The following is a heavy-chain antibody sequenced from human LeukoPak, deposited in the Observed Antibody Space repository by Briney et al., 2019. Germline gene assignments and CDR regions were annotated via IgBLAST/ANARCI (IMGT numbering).Heavy chain of an antibody. CDR1: GFTFTNYA. Sequence: AGSLRLSCAASGFTFTNYAMSWVRQAPGKGLEWVSGIYGSGGSTYYADSVKGRFTISRDNSKNTVYLQMNSLRAEDTAVYYCAKFGSFDGKDYWGQGTLVTVSS. CDR2: IYGSGGST. J-gene: IGHJ4*02. D-gene: IGHD2/OR15-2a*01. CDR3: AKFGSFDGKDY. V-gene: IGHV3-23*01.